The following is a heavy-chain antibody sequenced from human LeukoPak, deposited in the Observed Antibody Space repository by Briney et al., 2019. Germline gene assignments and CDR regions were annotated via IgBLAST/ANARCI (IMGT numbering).Heavy chain of an antibody. D-gene: IGHD3-3*01. CDR2: MYTSGST. CDR1: GGSISSYY. V-gene: IGHV4-4*07. Sequence: AETLSLTCTVSGGSISSYYWSWIRQPAGKGLEWIGRMYTSGSTNYNPSLKSRVTMSVDTSKNQFSLKLSSVTAADTAVYYCARGPYYDFWSGTNWFDPWGQGTLVTVSS. CDR3: ARGPYYDFWSGTNWFDP. J-gene: IGHJ5*02.